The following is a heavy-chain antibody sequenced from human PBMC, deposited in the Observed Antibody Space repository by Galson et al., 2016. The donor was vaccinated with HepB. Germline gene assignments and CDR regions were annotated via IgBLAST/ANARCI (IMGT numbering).Heavy chain of an antibody. CDR2: IKSNGDTT. CDR3: ARDHFYDSRGYYLDY. D-gene: IGHD3-22*01. Sequence: SLRLSCAASGFTFSTYTMHWVRQAPGRGPEYVSAIKSNGDTTYYANSVKGRFTISRDNSKNTLYLQVGSLRAEDTAIYYCARDHFYDSRGYYLDYWGQGTLATVSS. CDR1: GFTFSTYT. V-gene: IGHV3-64*01. J-gene: IGHJ4*02.